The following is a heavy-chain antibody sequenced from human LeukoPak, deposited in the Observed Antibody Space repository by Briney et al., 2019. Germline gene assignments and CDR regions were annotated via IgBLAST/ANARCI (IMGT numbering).Heavy chain of an antibody. D-gene: IGHD2-15*01. CDR2: VYYSGST. CDR1: GGSISSYY. CDR3: ARRVDNWFGP. Sequence: SETLSLTCTVSGGSISSYYWSWIRQPPGKGLEWIGYVYYSGSTNYNPSLKSRVTISVDTSKNQFSLKLSSVTAADTAVYYCARRVDNWFGPWGQGTLVTVSS. J-gene: IGHJ5*02. V-gene: IGHV4-59*08.